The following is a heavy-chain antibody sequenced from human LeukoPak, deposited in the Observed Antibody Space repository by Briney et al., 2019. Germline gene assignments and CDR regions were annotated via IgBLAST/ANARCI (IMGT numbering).Heavy chain of an antibody. Sequence: GGSLRLSCAAAGFIFSNDAMSWVRQAPGEGLEWVSTIDYSGAYTYYADSVKGRFTIPRDNSKNTLYMQMNSLRAEDTAIYYCAKVPYSDYGSGRPPFMDVWGQGTTVAVS. CDR3: AKVPYSDYGSGRPPFMDV. V-gene: IGHV3-23*01. D-gene: IGHD3-10*01. J-gene: IGHJ6*02. CDR1: GFIFSNDA. CDR2: IDYSGAYT.